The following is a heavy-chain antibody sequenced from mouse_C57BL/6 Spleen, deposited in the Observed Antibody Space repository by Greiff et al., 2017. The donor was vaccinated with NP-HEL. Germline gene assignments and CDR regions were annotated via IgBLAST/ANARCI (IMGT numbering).Heavy chain of an antibody. CDR3: AQGGYYYGSSYGYFDV. CDR2: IDPSDSET. D-gene: IGHD1-1*01. V-gene: IGHV1-52*01. Sequence: QVQLQQPGAELVRPGSSVKLSCKASGYTFTSYWMHWVKQRPIQGLEWIGNIDPSDSETHYNQKFKDKATLTVDKSSSTAYMQRSSLTSEDSAVYYCAQGGYYYGSSYGYFDVWGTGTTVTVSS. J-gene: IGHJ1*03. CDR1: GYTFTSYW.